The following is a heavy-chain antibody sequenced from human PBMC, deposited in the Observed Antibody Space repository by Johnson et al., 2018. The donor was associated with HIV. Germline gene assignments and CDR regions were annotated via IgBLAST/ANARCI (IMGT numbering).Heavy chain of an antibody. V-gene: IGHV3-30-3*01. CDR3: ARDGYDSTSSSGAFDI. D-gene: IGHD6-6*01. Sequence: QMLLVESGGGVVQPGRSLRLSCAASGFTFSSYAMHWVRQAPGKGLEWVAVISYDGSNKYYADSVKGRFTISRDNSKNTLYLQMNSLRAEDTAVYYCARDGYDSTSSSGAFDIWGQGTMVTVSS. CDR2: ISYDGSNK. CDR1: GFTFSSYA. J-gene: IGHJ3*02.